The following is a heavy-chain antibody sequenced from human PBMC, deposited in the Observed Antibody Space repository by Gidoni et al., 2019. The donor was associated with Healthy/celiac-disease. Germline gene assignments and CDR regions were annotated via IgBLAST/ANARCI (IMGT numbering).Heavy chain of an antibody. V-gene: IGHV3-33*01. CDR2: IWYDGSNK. Sequence: CPASGFTFSSYGMHWLRQAQGKGLEWVEVIWYDGSNKYYADSVKGRFTISRDNSKNTLYLQMNSRRGEDTAGYYCARGMGMEHRHDDWGQGTLVTVSS. CDR3: ARGMGMEHRHDD. CDR1: GFTFSSYG. D-gene: IGHD1-1*01. J-gene: IGHJ4*02.